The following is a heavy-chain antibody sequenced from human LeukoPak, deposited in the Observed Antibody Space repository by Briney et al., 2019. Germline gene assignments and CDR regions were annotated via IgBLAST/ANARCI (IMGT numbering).Heavy chain of an antibody. Sequence: PSGTLSLICGVSGGSISSTNWWTWVRQPPGKGLEGSGEVHLDGRTNYSPSLQSRLAMSVDFSENHISLKLTSVTAADTAVYYCAREGGPYRPLDYTGQGLLVTVSS. CDR2: VHLDGRT. J-gene: IGHJ4*02. CDR1: GGSISSTNW. CDR3: AREGGPYRPLDY. V-gene: IGHV4-4*02.